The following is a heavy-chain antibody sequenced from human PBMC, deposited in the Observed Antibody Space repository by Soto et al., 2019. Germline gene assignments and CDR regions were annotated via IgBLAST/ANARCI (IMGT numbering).Heavy chain of an antibody. Sequence: EVQLVESGGGLIQPGGSLRLSCAASGFTVSSNYMSWVRQAPGKGLEWVSVIYSGGSTYYADSVKGRFTISRDNSKNTLYLQMNSLRAEDTAVYYCARVELSSGYYVGAFDIWGQGTMVTVSS. J-gene: IGHJ3*02. CDR1: GFTVSSNY. CDR3: ARVELSSGYYVGAFDI. D-gene: IGHD3-22*01. CDR2: IYSGGST. V-gene: IGHV3-53*01.